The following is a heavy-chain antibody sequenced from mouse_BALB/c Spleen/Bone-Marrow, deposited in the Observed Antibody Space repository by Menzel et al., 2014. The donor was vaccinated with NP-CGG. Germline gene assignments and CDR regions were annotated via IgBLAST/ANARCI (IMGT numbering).Heavy chain of an antibody. J-gene: IGHJ2*01. V-gene: IGHV1-9*01. CDR1: GYTFSSYW. Sequence: VQLQQSGAELMKPGASVKISCKATGYTFSSYWIEWVKQRPGHGLEWIGEILPGSGSTNYNEKFKGKATFTADTSSNTAYMRLSSLTSEDSAVYYCARGGVRGKDYFGYWGQGATLTVSS. D-gene: IGHD2-14*01. CDR2: ILPGSGST. CDR3: ARGGVRGKDYFGY.